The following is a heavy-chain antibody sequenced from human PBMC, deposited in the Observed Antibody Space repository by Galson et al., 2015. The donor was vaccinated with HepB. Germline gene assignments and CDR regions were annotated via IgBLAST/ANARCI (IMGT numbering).Heavy chain of an antibody. CDR3: VGGSGIPPFDY. Sequence: SVKVSCKASGFTFTSSAMQWVRQARGQRLEWIGWIVVGSGNTNYAQKFRERVTITRDMSTSTAYMELSSLRSEDTAVYYCVGGSGIPPFDYWGQGTLVTVSS. CDR2: IVVGSGNT. V-gene: IGHV1-58*02. D-gene: IGHD3-10*01. CDR1: GFTFTSSA. J-gene: IGHJ4*02.